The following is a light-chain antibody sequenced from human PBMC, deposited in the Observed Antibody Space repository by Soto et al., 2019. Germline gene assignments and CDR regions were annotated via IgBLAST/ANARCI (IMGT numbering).Light chain of an antibody. CDR3: SSYTSSSTLYV. Sequence: QSVLTQPRSVSASPGQSVTISCTGTSSGVGGYDYVSWYQQHPGKAPKLMIYDVTKRPSGVPDRFSGSKSGNTASLTISGLQAEDEADYYCSSYTSSSTLYVFGTGTKVTVL. CDR2: DVT. CDR1: SSGVGGYDY. V-gene: IGLV2-11*01. J-gene: IGLJ1*01.